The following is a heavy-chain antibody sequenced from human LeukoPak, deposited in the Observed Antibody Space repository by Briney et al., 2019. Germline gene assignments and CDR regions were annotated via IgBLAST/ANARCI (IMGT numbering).Heavy chain of an antibody. CDR1: GGTFSSYA. CDR2: IIPIFGTA. D-gene: IGHD5-24*01. CDR3: ARTLEMATTMCYFDY. V-gene: IGHV1-69*13. Sequence: SVKVSCKASGGTFSSYAISWVRQAPGQGLEWMGGIIPIFGTANYAQKFQGRVTVTADESTSTAYMELSSLRSEDTAVYYCARTLEMATTMCYFDYWGQGTLVTVSS. J-gene: IGHJ4*02.